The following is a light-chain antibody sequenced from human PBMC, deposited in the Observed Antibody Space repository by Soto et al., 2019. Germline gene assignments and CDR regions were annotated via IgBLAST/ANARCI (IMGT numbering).Light chain of an antibody. J-gene: IGKJ1*01. CDR3: QQSSNWPPWT. Sequence: EIVLTQSPATLSLSPGERATFSCKASQSVGTSLAWFQQKPGQAPRLLIYDASVRATGIPAWFSGSGSGTDFTLTISRLQPADIAMYYCQQSSNWPPWTFGRGTRVEI. V-gene: IGKV3-11*01. CDR2: DAS. CDR1: QSVGTS.